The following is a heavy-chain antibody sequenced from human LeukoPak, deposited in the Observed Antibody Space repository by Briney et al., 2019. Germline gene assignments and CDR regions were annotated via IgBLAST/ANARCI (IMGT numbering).Heavy chain of an antibody. D-gene: IGHD7-27*01. J-gene: IGHJ4*02. CDR3: ARDGDRGGDFDY. CDR2: IKRDGSEK. CDR1: GFTFSTYW. Sequence: GGSLRLSCAASGFTFSTYWLAWVRQAPGKGLEWVANIKRDGSEKHYVDSVKGRCTISRDNAKNSLYLQMNSLRAEATAVYYCARDGDRGGDFDYWGQGTLVTVSS. V-gene: IGHV3-7*03.